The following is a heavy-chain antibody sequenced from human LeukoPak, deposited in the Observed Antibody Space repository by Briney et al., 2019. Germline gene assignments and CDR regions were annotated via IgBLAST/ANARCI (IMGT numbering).Heavy chain of an antibody. CDR3: AREEYYYDSRGYPLFDY. D-gene: IGHD3-22*01. Sequence: ASVKVSCTASGYTFTSYGINWVRQAPGQGLEWMGWISAYNGYTNYAQKLQGRVTMTTDTSTSTASMELRSLRSDDTAVYYCAREEYYYDSRGYPLFDYWGQGTLVTVSS. J-gene: IGHJ4*02. V-gene: IGHV1-18*01. CDR2: ISAYNGYT. CDR1: GYTFTSYG.